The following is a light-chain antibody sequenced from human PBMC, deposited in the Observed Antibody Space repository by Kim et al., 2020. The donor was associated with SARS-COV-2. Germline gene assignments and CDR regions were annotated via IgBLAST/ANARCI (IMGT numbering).Light chain of an antibody. CDR1: TLGERY. Sequence: VSLGQQAGITCSGNTLGERYASWYQQRPGQPPLVVIYQDDKRPSGISDRFSGSNSGDTATLTISGTQAMDEADYFCQAWDSNPEKVFGGGTQLTVL. CDR3: QAWDSNPEKV. CDR2: QDD. V-gene: IGLV3-1*01. J-gene: IGLJ3*02.